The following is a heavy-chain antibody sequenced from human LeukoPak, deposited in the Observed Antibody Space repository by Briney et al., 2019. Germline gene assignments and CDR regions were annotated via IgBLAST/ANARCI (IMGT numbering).Heavy chain of an antibody. V-gene: IGHV1-69*04. Sequence: GASVKVSCKASGGTFSSYAISWVRQAPGQGLEWMGGIIPILGIANYAQKFQGRVTITADKSTSTAYMELSSLRSEDTAVNYCASPYQTMTSSMWGQGTLVTVSS. CDR3: ASPYQTMTSSM. CDR1: GGTFSSYA. CDR2: IIPILGIA. J-gene: IGHJ4*02. D-gene: IGHD6-13*01.